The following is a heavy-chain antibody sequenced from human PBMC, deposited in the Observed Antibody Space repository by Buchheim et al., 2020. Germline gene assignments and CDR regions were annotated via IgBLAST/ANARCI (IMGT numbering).Heavy chain of an antibody. CDR3: ARDGALSATYYYYYGMDV. D-gene: IGHD2-15*01. CDR1: GFTFSSYW. Sequence: EVQLVESGGGLVQPGGSLRLSCAASGFTFSSYWMHWVRQAPGKGLVWVSRINSDGSSTSYADSVKGRFTISRDNAKKTLNLQMNSLRAEDTAVYYCARDGALSATYYYYYGMDVWGQGTT. J-gene: IGHJ6*02. CDR2: INSDGSST. V-gene: IGHV3-74*01.